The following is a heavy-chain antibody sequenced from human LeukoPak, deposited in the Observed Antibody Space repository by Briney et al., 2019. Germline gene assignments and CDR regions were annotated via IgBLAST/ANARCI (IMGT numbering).Heavy chain of an antibody. V-gene: IGHV3-53*01. CDR1: GFTVSSNY. CDR2: IYSGGST. J-gene: IGHJ6*02. CDR3: ARGTDLPYYYYGMDV. Sequence: GGSLRLSWAASGFTVSSNYMSWVRQAPGKGLEWVSVIYSGGSTYYADSVKGRFTISRDNSKNTLYLQMNSLRAEDTAVYYCARGTDLPYYYYGMDVWGQGTTVTVSS.